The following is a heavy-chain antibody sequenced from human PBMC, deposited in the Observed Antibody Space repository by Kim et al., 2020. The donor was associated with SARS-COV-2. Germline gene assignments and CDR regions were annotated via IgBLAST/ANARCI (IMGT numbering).Heavy chain of an antibody. Sequence: GGSLRLSCAASGFTFSSYGMHWVRQAPGKGLEWVAVISYDGSNKYYADSVKGRFTISRDNSKNTLYLQMNSLRAEDTAVYYCAKESGSGSYYAWTYYYYGIDVWGQGTMVTVSS. J-gene: IGHJ6*02. CDR2: ISYDGSNK. CDR3: AKESGSGSYYAWTYYYYGIDV. D-gene: IGHD3-10*01. CDR1: GFTFSSYG. V-gene: IGHV3-30*18.